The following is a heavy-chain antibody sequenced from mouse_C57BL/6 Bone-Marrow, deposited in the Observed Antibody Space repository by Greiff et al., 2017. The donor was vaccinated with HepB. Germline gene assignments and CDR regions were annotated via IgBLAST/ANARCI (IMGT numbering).Heavy chain of an antibody. CDR3: TRERDYGSSRYFDV. V-gene: IGHV5-9-1*02. D-gene: IGHD1-1*01. J-gene: IGHJ1*03. Sequence: EVMLVESGEGLVKPGGSLKLSCAASGFTFSSYAMSWVRQTPEKRLEWVAYISSGGDYIYYADTVKGRFTISRDNARNTLYLQMSSLKSEDTAMYYCTRERDYGSSRYFDVWGTGTTVTVSS. CDR2: ISSGGDYI. CDR1: GFTFSSYA.